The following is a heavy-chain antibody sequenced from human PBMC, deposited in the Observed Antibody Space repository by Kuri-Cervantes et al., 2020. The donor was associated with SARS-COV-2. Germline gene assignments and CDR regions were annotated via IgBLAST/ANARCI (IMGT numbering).Heavy chain of an antibody. CDR2: INPNSGGT. V-gene: IGHV1-2*02. CDR1: GGTFSGYA. Sequence: ASVKVSCKASGGTFSGYAISWVRRAPGQGLEWMGWINPNSGGTNYAQKFQGRVTMTRDTSISTAYMELSRLRSDDTAVYYCASELGYYGSGSHFDYWGQGTLVTVSS. CDR3: ASELGYYGSGSHFDY. J-gene: IGHJ4*02. D-gene: IGHD3-10*01.